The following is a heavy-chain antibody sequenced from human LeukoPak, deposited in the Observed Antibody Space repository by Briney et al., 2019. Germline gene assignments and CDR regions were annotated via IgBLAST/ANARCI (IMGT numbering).Heavy chain of an antibody. CDR1: GYTFTSYY. D-gene: IGHD2-2*01. J-gene: IGHJ4*02. Sequence: ASVKVSCKASGYTFTSYYMHWVRQAPGQGLEWMGIINPSGGSTSYAQKFQGRVTMTRDMSTSTVYMELSSLRSEDTAVYYCARDREDCSSTSCYSLFDYWGQGALVTVSS. CDR2: INPSGGST. CDR3: ARDREDCSSTSCYSLFDY. V-gene: IGHV1-46*01.